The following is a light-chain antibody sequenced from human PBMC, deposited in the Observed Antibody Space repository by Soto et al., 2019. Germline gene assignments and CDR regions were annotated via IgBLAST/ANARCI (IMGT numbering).Light chain of an antibody. J-gene: IGKJ5*01. CDR1: QSVLYSSNNKNY. Sequence: DIVMTQSPDSLAVSLGERATINCKSSQSVLYSSNNKNYLAWYQQKPGQPPKMLIYWASTRESGVPDRFSGSGSGTDFTLTISSLQADDVAVYYCQQYYSVPITVGQGTRLEIK. V-gene: IGKV4-1*01. CDR2: WAS. CDR3: QQYYSVPIT.